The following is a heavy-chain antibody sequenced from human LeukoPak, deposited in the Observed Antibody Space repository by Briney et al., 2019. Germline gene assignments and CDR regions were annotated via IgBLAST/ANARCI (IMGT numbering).Heavy chain of an antibody. Sequence: AGSLSLSCAASGFTFSSYSMNWVRQAAGKGLEWVSSISSSSSYIYYADSVKGRFTISRDNAKNSLYLQMNSLRAEDTAVYYCARGDLLRYFDWLFRPGDYWGQGTLVTVSS. CDR1: GFTFSSYS. D-gene: IGHD3-9*01. V-gene: IGHV3-21*01. CDR2: ISSSSSYI. CDR3: ARGDLLRYFDWLFRPGDY. J-gene: IGHJ4*02.